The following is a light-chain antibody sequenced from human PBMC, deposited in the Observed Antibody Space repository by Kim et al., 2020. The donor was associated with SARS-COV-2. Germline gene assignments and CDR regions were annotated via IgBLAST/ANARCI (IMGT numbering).Light chain of an antibody. CDR3: AAWDDSLSGYV. J-gene: IGLJ1*01. Sequence: ELTQPPSASGTPGQRVTISCSGSSSNIGSNTVNWYQQLPGTAPKLLIYSNDQRPSGVPDRFSGSKSGTSASLAISGLQSEDEADYYCAAWDDSLSGYVFGPGTKVTVL. CDR1: SSNIGSNT. V-gene: IGLV1-44*01. CDR2: SND.